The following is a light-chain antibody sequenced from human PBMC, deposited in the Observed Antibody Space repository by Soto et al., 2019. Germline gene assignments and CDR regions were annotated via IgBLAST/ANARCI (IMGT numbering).Light chain of an antibody. J-gene: IGKJ1*01. CDR3: QQYTSSSRT. Sequence: DIQMTQSPSTLSAFVGDRVTITCRASQSIRNWLAWYQQKPGKAPKLLIYKASSLESGVPSRFSGSGSGTEFTLTISSLQSDDFATYYCQQYTSSSRTFGQGTKVDIK. CDR2: KAS. CDR1: QSIRNW. V-gene: IGKV1-5*03.